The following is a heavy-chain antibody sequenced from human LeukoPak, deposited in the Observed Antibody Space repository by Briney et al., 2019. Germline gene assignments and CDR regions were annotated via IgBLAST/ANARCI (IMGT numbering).Heavy chain of an antibody. J-gene: IGHJ6*04. D-gene: IGHD2-2*01. CDR2: IRYDETNK. Sequence: PGGSLRLSCAASGFTFRSYGMHWVRQATGKGLEWVAFIRYDETNKYYADSVKGRFTISRDNSNNTLYLQMNSLRTEDTAVYYCAKDRSTSLMDVWGKGTTVTVSS. CDR3: AKDRSTSLMDV. V-gene: IGHV3-30*02. CDR1: GFTFRSYG.